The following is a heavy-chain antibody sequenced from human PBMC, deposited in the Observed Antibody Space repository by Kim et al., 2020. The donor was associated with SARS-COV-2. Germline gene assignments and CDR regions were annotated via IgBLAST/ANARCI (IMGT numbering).Heavy chain of an antibody. CDR3: ASSSRDSSGYYQYYYYYYGMDV. D-gene: IGHD3-22*01. Sequence: GGSLRLSCAASGFTFSSYWMHWVRQAPGKGLVWVSRINSDGSSTSYADSVKGRFTISRDNAKNTLYLQMNSLRAEDTAVYYCASSSRDSSGYYQYYYYYYGMDVWGQGTTVTVSS. CDR2: INSDGSST. CDR1: GFTFSSYW. J-gene: IGHJ6*02. V-gene: IGHV3-74*01.